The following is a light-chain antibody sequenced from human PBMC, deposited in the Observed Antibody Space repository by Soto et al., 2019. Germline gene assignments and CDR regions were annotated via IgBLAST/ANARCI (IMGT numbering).Light chain of an antibody. CDR1: ESVSDN. CDR3: QQYNNWPPT. J-gene: IGKJ1*01. CDR2: DAS. V-gene: IGKV3-15*01. Sequence: EVVMNQSPSNLSVSPGERATLYCRASESVSDNLAWFQQKRGQAPTLLFSDASTRATGIPSRFSGSGAGTDFTLTISSLQSEDFAIYFCQQYNNWPPTFGQGTKVEFK.